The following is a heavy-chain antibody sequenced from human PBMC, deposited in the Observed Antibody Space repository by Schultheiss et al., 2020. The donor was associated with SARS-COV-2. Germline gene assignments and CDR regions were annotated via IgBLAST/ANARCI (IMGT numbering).Heavy chain of an antibody. Sequence: GESLKISCAASGFTFSDYYMSWIRQAPGKGLEWVSAISGSGGSTYYADSVKGRFTISRDNSKNTLYLQMNSLRAEDTAVYYCAREGEFHYGMDVWGQGTTVTVSS. CDR2: ISGSGGST. J-gene: IGHJ6*02. CDR1: GFTFSDYY. CDR3: AREGEFHYGMDV. D-gene: IGHD2-21*01. V-gene: IGHV3-23*01.